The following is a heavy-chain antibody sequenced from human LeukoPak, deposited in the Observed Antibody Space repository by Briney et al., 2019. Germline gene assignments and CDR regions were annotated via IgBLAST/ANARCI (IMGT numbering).Heavy chain of an antibody. V-gene: IGHV4-39*07. CDR1: GGSISSSSYY. D-gene: IGHD6-13*01. CDR3: ARVSSSWPHYYFDY. Sequence: SETLSLTCAVSGGSISSSSYYWAWLRQPPGKGLEWIGNIYFSGNTYYNPSLQSRVTMSVDTSKNQFSLKLNSVTAADTAVYYCARVSSSWPHYYFDYWGQGTRVTASS. CDR2: IYFSGNT. J-gene: IGHJ4*02.